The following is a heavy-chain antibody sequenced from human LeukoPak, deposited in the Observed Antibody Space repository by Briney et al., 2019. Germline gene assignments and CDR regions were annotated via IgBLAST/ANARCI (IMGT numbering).Heavy chain of an antibody. CDR3: ARDSAAMIVVVTTFDY. V-gene: IGHV1-18*01. Sequence: EASVKVSCKASGYTFTSFDINWVRQAPGQGLEWMGWISAYNGNTNYAQKLQGRVTMTTDTSTSTAYMELRSLRSDDTAVYYCARDSAAMIVVVTTFDYWGQGTLVTVSS. J-gene: IGHJ4*02. CDR2: ISAYNGNT. CDR1: GYTFTSFD. D-gene: IGHD3-22*01.